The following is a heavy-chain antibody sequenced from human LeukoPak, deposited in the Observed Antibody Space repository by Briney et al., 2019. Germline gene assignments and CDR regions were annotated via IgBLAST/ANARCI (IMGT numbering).Heavy chain of an antibody. CDR2: ISSSSSTI. D-gene: IGHD3-16*02. CDR3: AREGGEYYDYVWGSYRHYYFDY. V-gene: IGHV3-48*01. CDR1: GFTFSSYS. Sequence: PGGSLRLSCAASGFTFSSYSMTWVRQAPGKGLEWVSYISSSSSTIYYADSVKGRFTISRDNAKNSLYLQMNSLRAEDTAVYYCAREGGEYYDYVWGSYRHYYFDYWGQGTLVTVSS. J-gene: IGHJ4*02.